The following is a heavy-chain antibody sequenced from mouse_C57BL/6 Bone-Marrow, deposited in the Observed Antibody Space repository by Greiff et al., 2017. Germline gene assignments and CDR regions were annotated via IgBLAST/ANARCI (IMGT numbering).Heavy chain of an antibody. J-gene: IGHJ1*03. CDR3: ARQLRWYFDV. Sequence: EVHLVESGGGLVQPGGSLKLSCAASGFTFSDYYMYWVRQTPEKRLEWVAYISNGGGSTYYPDTVKGRFTISRDNAKNTLYLQMSRLKSEDTAMYYCARQLRWYFDVWGTGTTVTVSS. CDR1: GFTFSDYY. CDR2: ISNGGGST. V-gene: IGHV5-12*01.